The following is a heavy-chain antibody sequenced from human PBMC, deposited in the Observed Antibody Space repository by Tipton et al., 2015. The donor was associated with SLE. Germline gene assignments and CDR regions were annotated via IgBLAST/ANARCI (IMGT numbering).Heavy chain of an antibody. CDR3: AREWSSFDY. Sequence: TLSLTCTVSGGSITNHYWNWIRQPPGKGLEWIGYIHYSGTTHDNPSLKSRVTMSIDTSKSQFSLNLRSVTAADTAVYYCAREWSSFDYWGQGTLVTVSS. CDR1: GGSITNHY. CDR2: IHYSGTT. D-gene: IGHD2-15*01. V-gene: IGHV4-59*11. J-gene: IGHJ4*02.